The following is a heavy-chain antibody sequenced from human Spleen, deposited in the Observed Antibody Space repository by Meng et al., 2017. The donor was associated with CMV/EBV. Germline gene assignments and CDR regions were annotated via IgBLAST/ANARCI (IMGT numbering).Heavy chain of an antibody. J-gene: IGHJ4*02. Sequence: SGYTFTNYGITWVRQAPGQGLEWMGWISPYNGNTKFAHKLQGRVTMTTDTSTSTAYMDLRSLTSDDTAVYYCASFWSGSSPPYYFDYWGQGTLVTVSS. CDR2: ISPYNGNT. V-gene: IGHV1-18*01. CDR1: GYTFTNYG. D-gene: IGHD3-3*01. CDR3: ASFWSGSSPPYYFDY.